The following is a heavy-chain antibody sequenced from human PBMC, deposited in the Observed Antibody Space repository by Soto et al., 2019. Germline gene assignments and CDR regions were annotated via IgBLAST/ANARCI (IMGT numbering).Heavy chain of an antibody. Sequence: QLQLQESGPGLVKPSETLSLTCTVSGGSISSSSYYWGWIRQPPGKGLEGIGSIYYCGSTYYNPSLKSRVTISVDTSKNQFSLRLSSVPAADTAVYYCARRAGVFYFDYWGQGTLVTVSS. CDR3: ARRAGVFYFDY. CDR1: GGSISSSSYY. V-gene: IGHV4-39*01. D-gene: IGHD3-10*01. CDR2: IYYCGST. J-gene: IGHJ4*02.